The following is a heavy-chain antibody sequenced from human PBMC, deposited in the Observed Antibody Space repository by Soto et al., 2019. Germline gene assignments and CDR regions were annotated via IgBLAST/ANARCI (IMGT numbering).Heavy chain of an antibody. D-gene: IGHD2-15*01. J-gene: IGHJ4*02. CDR2: IFFTGNI. CDR3: ASRHCSGGSCYNPGFVS. Sequence: SETLSLTCTVSGASLSSISYYWGWIRQPPGKGLEWVGSIFFTGNIYYNPSLKSRVTISVDTSRNQFSLMVNSVTAADTAVYYCASRHCSGGSCYNPGFVSSGKGALLTVS. CDR1: GASLSSISYY. V-gene: IGHV4-39*01.